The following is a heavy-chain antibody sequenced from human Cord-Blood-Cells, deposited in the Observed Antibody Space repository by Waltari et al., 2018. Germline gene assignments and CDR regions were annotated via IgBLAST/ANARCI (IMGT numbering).Heavy chain of an antibody. J-gene: IGHJ4*02. CDR3: ARTVYSGSSFDY. CDR1: GGSFSGYY. V-gene: IGHV4-34*01. D-gene: IGHD1-26*01. Sequence: QVQLQQWGAGPLKPSETLSLTCAVYGGSFSGYYWSWIRQPPGKGLEWIGEINHSGSTNYNPSLKSRVTISVDTSKNQFSLKLSSVTAADTAVYYCARTVYSGSSFDYWGQGTLVTVSS. CDR2: INHSGST.